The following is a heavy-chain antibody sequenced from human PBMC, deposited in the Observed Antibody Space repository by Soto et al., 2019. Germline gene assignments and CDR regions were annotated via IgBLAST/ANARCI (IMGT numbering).Heavy chain of an antibody. CDR2: MNPSSGNT. CDR1: GYTFSSYD. V-gene: IGHV1-8*01. D-gene: IGHD1-1*01. J-gene: IGHJ5*02. Sequence: QVQLVQSGAEVKKPGASVKVSCKASGYTFSSYDIHWVRQATGQGLEWMGWMNPSSGNTAYAQKFQGRVTMTRNPSMRTVYMELSRLRSEDTAVYYCARYCTTGTPANNWFDPWGQGTLVTVSS. CDR3: ARYCTTGTPANNWFDP.